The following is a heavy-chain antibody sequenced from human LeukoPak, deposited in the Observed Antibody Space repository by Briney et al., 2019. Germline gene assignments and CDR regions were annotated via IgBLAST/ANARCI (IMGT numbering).Heavy chain of an antibody. V-gene: IGHV3-21*06. CDR1: GFTSTGYS. D-gene: IGHD2-8*01. J-gene: IGHJ4*02. CDR3: TRGTDGLWDF. Sequence: PGGSLRLSCVVSGFTSTGYSMTWVRQAPGKGLEWVSSISSSRDYIFYADSVKGRFTISRDNAKNSLYLQMNSLRAEDTAVYYCTRGTDGLWDFWGQGTLVTVSS. CDR2: ISSSRDYI.